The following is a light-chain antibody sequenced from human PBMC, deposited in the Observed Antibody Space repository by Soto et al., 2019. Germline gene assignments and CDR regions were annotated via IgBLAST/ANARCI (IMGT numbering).Light chain of an antibody. CDR1: TGAVTRGHF. Sequence: QAVVTQEPSLTVSPGETVTLTCGSSTGAVTRGHFPHWLQQKPGQAPRTLIYDTTNKQSWTPARFSGSLLGGKAALTLSGAQPEDEADYYCLLVYNGFGMFGGGTQLTVL. J-gene: IGLJ3*02. V-gene: IGLV7-46*01. CDR2: DTT. CDR3: LLVYNGFGM.